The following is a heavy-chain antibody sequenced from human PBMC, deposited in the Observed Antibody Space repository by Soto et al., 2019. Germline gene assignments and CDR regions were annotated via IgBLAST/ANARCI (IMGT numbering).Heavy chain of an antibody. CDR2: IIPFIGPA. D-gene: IGHD4-4*01. CDR3: ARVVMTTVPASYYYGMDV. V-gene: IGHV1-69*11. Sequence: SVKLYCRASGGTFSSYAIIWVRPAPGKGLEWMGRIIPFIGPANYAQKFQGRVTITADESTSTAYMELTSLRSEDTAVYYCARVVMTTVPASYYYGMDVWGQGTPVTVSS. J-gene: IGHJ6*02. CDR1: GGTFSSYA.